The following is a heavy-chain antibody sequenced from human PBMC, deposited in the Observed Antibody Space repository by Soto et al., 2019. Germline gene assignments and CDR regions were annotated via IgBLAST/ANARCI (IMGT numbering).Heavy chain of an antibody. CDR3: AKYGCSSTACQCDY. CDR1: GFTFSSYA. D-gene: IGHD2-2*01. J-gene: IGHJ4*02. CDR2: ISGSGACT. Sequence: GGSLRLSCAASGFTFSSYAMTWVRQAPGKGLEWVSAISGSGACTYYANSVKGRFTISRDNSKNTLYLQLNSLRAEDTAVYYCAKYGCSSTACQCDYWGQGTRVTVSS. V-gene: IGHV3-23*01.